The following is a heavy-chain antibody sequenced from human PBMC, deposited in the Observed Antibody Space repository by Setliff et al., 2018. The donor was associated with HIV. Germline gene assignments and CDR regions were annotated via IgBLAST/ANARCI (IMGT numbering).Heavy chain of an antibody. CDR2: IIPMYGVA. V-gene: IGHV1-69*05. CDR3: ALPYCGGGNCWSSASLPPAGWFDP. J-gene: IGHJ5*02. CDR1: GGTFSSYV. Sequence: ASVKVSCKASGGTFSSYVISWVRQAPGQGPEWMGGIIPMYGVANYAQKFQGRVTITTDESTSAAYMELSSLRSEDTAVYYCALPYCGGGNCWSSASLPPAGWFDPWGQGTLVTVSS. D-gene: IGHD2-15*01.